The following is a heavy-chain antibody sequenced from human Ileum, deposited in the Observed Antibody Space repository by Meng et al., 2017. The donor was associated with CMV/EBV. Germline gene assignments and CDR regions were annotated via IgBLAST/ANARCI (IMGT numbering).Heavy chain of an antibody. CDR1: GGSISGYY. CDR2: VYCTGIT. V-gene: IGHV4-59*01. D-gene: IGHD5-18*01. CDR3: ARDHYSYGLGWFEP. J-gene: IGHJ5*02. Sequence: SETLSLTCTVSGGSISGYYWNWIRQPPGKGLEWIGYVYCTGITNYNPSLRGRVTMSVDTSKNQIYLELSSVTAADTALYYCARDHYSYGLGWFEPWGQGTLVTVSS.